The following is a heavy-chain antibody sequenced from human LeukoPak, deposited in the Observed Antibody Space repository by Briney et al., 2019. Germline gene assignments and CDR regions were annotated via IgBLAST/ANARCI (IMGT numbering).Heavy chain of an antibody. CDR1: GDTFSIYA. CDR2: IIHIFGAA. Sequence: ASVKLSRKASGDTFSIYALSWVRDPPGQRLEWVGGIIHIFGAANYAQKFQGRVTITADESTSTAYMELSSLRSEDTAVYYCASGDLAAAGRIFDYWGQGTLVTVSS. D-gene: IGHD6-13*01. V-gene: IGHV1-69*13. J-gene: IGHJ4*02. CDR3: ASGDLAAAGRIFDY.